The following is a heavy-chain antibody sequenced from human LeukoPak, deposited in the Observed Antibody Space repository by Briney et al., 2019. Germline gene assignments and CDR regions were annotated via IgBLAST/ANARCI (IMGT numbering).Heavy chain of an antibody. J-gene: IGHJ6*02. CDR1: GYTFTSYY. V-gene: IGHV1-46*01. CDR3: ARDAGVEAMVRGVITFYYYYGMDV. CDR2: INPSGGST. D-gene: IGHD3-10*01. Sequence: ASVSVSCTASGYTFTSYYMHWVRQAPGQGLEWMGIINPSGGSTSYAQKFQGRVTITRDTSTGTVYMELSSLRSEDTAVYYCARDAGVEAMVRGVITFYYYYGMDVWGQGTTVTVSS.